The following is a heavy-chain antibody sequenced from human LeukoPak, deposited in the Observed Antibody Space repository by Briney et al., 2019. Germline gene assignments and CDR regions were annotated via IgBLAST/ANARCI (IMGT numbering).Heavy chain of an antibody. D-gene: IGHD3-10*01. J-gene: IGHJ4*02. CDR1: GYTFTSYG. Sequence: GASVKVSCKASGYTFTSYGISWVRQAPGQGLEWMGWISAYNGNTNYAQKLQGRVTMTTDTSTSTTYMELRSLRSDDTAVYYCARDYIWFGELPGGLWGQGTLVTVSS. CDR3: ARDYIWFGELPGGL. CDR2: ISAYNGNT. V-gene: IGHV1-18*01.